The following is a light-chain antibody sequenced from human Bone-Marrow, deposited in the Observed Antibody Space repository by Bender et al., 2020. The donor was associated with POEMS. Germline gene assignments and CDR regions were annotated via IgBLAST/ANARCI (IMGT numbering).Light chain of an antibody. V-gene: IGLV2-14*03. CDR2: DVS. CDR1: SSDIGRNNF. J-gene: IGLJ3*02. Sequence: QSALTQPASVSGSLGQSITISCTGTSSDIGRNNFVSWYQHHPGKAPKLIIYDVSNRPSGVSNRFSGSKSGNTASLTISGLQAEDEADYYCSSYTRSSTLGVFGGGTKVTVL. CDR3: SSYTRSSTLGV.